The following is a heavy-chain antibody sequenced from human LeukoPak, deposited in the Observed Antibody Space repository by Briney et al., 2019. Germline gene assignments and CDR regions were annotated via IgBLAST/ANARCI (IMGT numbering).Heavy chain of an antibody. D-gene: IGHD5-24*01. J-gene: IGHJ3*02. CDR3: AKSRDGYNHDAFDI. Sequence: SETLSLTCTVSGGSISSYYWSWIRQPAGKGLEWIGRIYTSGSTNYNPSLKSRVTMSVDTSKNQFSLKLSSVTAADTAVYYCAKSRDGYNHDAFDIWGQGTMVTVSS. CDR1: GGSISSYY. V-gene: IGHV4-4*07. CDR2: IYTSGST.